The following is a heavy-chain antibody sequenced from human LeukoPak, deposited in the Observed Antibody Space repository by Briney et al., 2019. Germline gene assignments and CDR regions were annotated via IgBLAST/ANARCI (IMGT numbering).Heavy chain of an antibody. CDR2: IYYSGST. J-gene: IGHJ3*02. CDR3: ARPNYGNYPHDAFDI. V-gene: IGHV4-39*01. D-gene: IGHD4-11*01. CDR1: GGSISSSSYY. Sequence: SETLSLTCTVSGGSISSSSYYWGWIRQHPGKGLEWIGSIYYSGSTYYNPSLKSRVTISVDTSKNQFSLKLSSVTAADTAVYYCARPNYGNYPHDAFDIWGQGTVVTVSS.